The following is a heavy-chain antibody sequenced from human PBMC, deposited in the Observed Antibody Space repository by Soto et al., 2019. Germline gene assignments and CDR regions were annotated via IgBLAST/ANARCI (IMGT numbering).Heavy chain of an antibody. CDR1: GFTFSGSA. D-gene: IGHD3-22*01. J-gene: IGHJ4*02. CDR2: IRSKPNSYAT. V-gene: IGHV3-73*01. CDR3: ATGYDILTN. Sequence: EVHLVESGGGLVQRGGSLKLSCAGSGFTFSGSAMHWVRQPSGKGLAWLGRIRSKPNSYATAYGASVKGRLTISRDDSKNTAYMHVDSLKTEDTAVYYCATGYDILTNWGQGTLVIVSS.